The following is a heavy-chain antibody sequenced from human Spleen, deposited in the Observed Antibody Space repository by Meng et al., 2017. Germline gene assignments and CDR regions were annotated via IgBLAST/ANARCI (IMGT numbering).Heavy chain of an antibody. V-gene: IGHV3-23*01. Sequence: GESLKISCAASGFTFSSYAMSWVRQAPGKGLEWVSAISGSGGSTYYADSVKGRFTISRDNAKNSLYLQMNSLRAEDTAVYYCAKEGKGAFDYWGQGTLVTVSS. J-gene: IGHJ4*02. CDR2: ISGSGGST. CDR3: AKEGKGAFDY. CDR1: GFTFSSYA. D-gene: IGHD3-10*01.